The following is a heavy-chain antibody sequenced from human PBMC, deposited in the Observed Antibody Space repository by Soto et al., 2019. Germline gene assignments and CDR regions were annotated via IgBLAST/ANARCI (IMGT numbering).Heavy chain of an antibody. CDR1: GYTFTIYG. Sequence: QVQLVQSGGEVKKPGASVKVSCKASGYTFTIYGINWVRQAPGQGLEWMGWISPDNGNTNYAQKLQGRVTMTTDTATSTAYMELRRLRCDNTHVYYCARALGYSGYAGMDVWGQGTTVTVSS. V-gene: IGHV1-18*01. D-gene: IGHD5-12*01. J-gene: IGHJ6*02. CDR3: ARALGYSGYAGMDV. CDR2: ISPDNGNT.